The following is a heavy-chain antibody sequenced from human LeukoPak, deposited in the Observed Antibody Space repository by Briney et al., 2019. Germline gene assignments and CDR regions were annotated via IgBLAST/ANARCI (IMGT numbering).Heavy chain of an antibody. Sequence: GGSLRLSCVASGLSVSSNYMSWVRQAPGKGLEWVANIKRDGSETYYVDSVKGRFTISRDNAKKSLYLQMNSLRAEDTAVFYCASFNFGSGSHDHWGQGTLVTVSS. CDR2: IKRDGSET. CDR1: GLSVSSNY. V-gene: IGHV3-7*02. J-gene: IGHJ4*02. D-gene: IGHD3-10*01. CDR3: ASFNFGSGSHDH.